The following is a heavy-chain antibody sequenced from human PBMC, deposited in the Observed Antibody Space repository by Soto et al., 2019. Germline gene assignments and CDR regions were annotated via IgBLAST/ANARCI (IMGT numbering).Heavy chain of an antibody. CDR2: IIPIFGTA. J-gene: IGHJ4*02. CDR3: ASLTDYGGNDY. CDR1: GGTFSSYA. D-gene: IGHD4-17*01. V-gene: IGHV1-69*13. Sequence: ASVKVSCKASGGTFSSYAISWVRQAPGQGLEWMGGIIPIFGTANYAQKFQGRVTITADESTSTAYMELSSLRSEDTAVYYCASLTDYGGNDYWGQGTLVTVSS.